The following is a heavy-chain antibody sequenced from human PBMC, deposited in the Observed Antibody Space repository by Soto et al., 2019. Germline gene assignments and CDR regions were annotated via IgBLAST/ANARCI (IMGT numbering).Heavy chain of an antibody. V-gene: IGHV3-23*01. CDR1: GFTFSSYA. CDR2: ISGSGGST. D-gene: IGHD3-16*01. CDR3: ANWVNKRYYYYGMDV. J-gene: IGHJ6*02. Sequence: GGSLRLSCAASGFTFSSYAMSWVRQAPGKGLEWVSAISGSGGSTYYADSVKGRFTISRDNSKNTLYLQMNSLRAEDTAVYYCANWVNKRYYYYGMDVWGQVTTVTVSS.